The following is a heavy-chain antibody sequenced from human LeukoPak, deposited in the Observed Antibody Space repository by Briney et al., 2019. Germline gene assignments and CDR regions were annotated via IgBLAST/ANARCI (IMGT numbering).Heavy chain of an antibody. CDR1: GGSISSGGYY. D-gene: IGHD1/OR15-1a*01. V-gene: IGHV4-31*03. Sequence: SETLSLTCTVSGGSISSGGYYWSWTRQHPGKGLEWIGYIYYSGSTYYNPSLKSRVTISVDTSKNQFSLKLSSVTAADTAVYYCARDANRSFDYWGQGTLVTVSS. CDR2: IYYSGST. CDR3: ARDANRSFDY. J-gene: IGHJ4*02.